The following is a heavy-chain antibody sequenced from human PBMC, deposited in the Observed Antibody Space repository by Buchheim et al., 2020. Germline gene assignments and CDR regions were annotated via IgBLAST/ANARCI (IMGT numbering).Heavy chain of an antibody. Sequence: QVQLVESGGGVVQPGRSLRLSCAASGFTFSSYAMHWVRQAPGKGLEWVAVISYDGSNKYYADSVKGRFTISRDNSKNTLYLQMNSLRAEDMAVYYCARENTNLSQRSYDGPLDYWGQGTL. CDR1: GFTFSSYA. CDR2: ISYDGSNK. V-gene: IGHV3-30-3*01. CDR3: ARENTNLSQRSYDGPLDY. J-gene: IGHJ4*02. D-gene: IGHD3-22*01.